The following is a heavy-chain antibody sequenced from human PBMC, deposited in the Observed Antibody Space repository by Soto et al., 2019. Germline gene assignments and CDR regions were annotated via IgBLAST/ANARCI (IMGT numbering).Heavy chain of an antibody. D-gene: IGHD3-16*01. CDR1: GYIFVNYG. CDR3: VMVDNYVTPTPQDV. V-gene: IGHV1-18*01. CDR2: ISPYTGNT. Sequence: QVQLVQSGDDVKKPGASVKVSCKASGYIFVNYGIAWVRQAPGQGLEWMGWISPYTGNTHSATKVQGRLTMTTDTSTSTAYMDLGSLTSADTAVYYCVMVDNYVTPTPQDVWGQGTTVTVSS. J-gene: IGHJ6*02.